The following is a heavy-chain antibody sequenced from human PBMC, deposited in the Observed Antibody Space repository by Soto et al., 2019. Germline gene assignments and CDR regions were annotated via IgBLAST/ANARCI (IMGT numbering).Heavy chain of an antibody. CDR1: GVIFSGYG. Sequence: VQLVESGGGVVQPGRSLRLSCVAPGVIFSGYGMHWVRQAPGKGLEWVAVIRFDGSNIYYADSVKGRFTISRDNSRNTLYLQMNSLRAEDTAVYYCARDGVGYTVFFGYFDYWGQGALVTVSS. CDR3: ARDGVGYTVFFGYFDY. CDR2: IRFDGSNI. D-gene: IGHD3-9*01. J-gene: IGHJ4*02. V-gene: IGHV3-33*01.